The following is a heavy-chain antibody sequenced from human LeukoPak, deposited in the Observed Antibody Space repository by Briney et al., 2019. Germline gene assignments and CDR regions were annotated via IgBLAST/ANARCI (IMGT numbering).Heavy chain of an antibody. J-gene: IGHJ4*02. CDR3: ARGPHTARDY. CDR1: GGSISSYY. CDR2: INHSGST. Sequence: PSETLSLTCTVSGGSISSYYWSCIRQPPGKGLEWIGEINHSGSTNYNPSLKSRVTISVDTSKNQFSLKLSSVTAADTAVYYCARGPHTARDYWGQGTLVTVSS. V-gene: IGHV4-34*01. D-gene: IGHD5-18*01.